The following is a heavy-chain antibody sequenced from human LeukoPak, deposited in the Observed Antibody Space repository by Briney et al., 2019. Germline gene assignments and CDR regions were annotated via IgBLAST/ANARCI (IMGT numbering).Heavy chain of an antibody. CDR1: GGSISSGGYS. D-gene: IGHD2-8*01. CDR3: AREGGYCINGVCYRDAFDI. J-gene: IGHJ3*02. CDR2: IYHSGST. Sequence: SETLSLTCAVSGGSISSGGYSWSWIRQPPGKGLEWIGYIYHSGSTYYNPSLKSRVTISVDRSKNQFSLKLSSVTAADTAVYYCAREGGYCINGVCYRDAFDIWGQGTMVTVSS. V-gene: IGHV4-30-2*01.